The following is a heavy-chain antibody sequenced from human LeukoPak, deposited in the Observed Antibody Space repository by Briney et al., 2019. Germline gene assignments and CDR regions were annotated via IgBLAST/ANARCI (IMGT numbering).Heavy chain of an antibody. V-gene: IGHV4-59*08. J-gene: IGHJ3*02. CDR3: ARHRELTVAFDI. Sequence: PSETLSLTCTVSGGSISSYYWSWIRQPSGKGLEWIGYIYYSGSTNYNPSLKSRVTISVDTSKNQFSLKLSSVTAADTAVYYCARHRELTVAFDIWGQGTMVTVSS. D-gene: IGHD1-26*01. CDR1: GGSISSYY. CDR2: IYYSGST.